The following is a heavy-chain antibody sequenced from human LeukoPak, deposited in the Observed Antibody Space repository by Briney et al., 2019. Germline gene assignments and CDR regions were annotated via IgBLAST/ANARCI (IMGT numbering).Heavy chain of an antibody. V-gene: IGHV1-2*02. CDR1: GYTFTDYY. CDR2: INPNIGDT. D-gene: IGHD3-10*01. J-gene: IGHJ4*02. CDR3: ARMYYYGSGTYYGEY. Sequence: ASVTVSCKASGYTFTDYYVHWVRHAPGQGLEWMGWINPNIGDTNYAQKFQGRVTMTRDTSINTAYMELSRLTSDDTAVYYCARMYYYGSGTYYGEYWGQGTVVTVSS.